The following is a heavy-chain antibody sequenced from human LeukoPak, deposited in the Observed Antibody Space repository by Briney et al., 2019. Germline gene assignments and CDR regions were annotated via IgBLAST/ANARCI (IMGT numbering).Heavy chain of an antibody. CDR3: AKALHVVVPAAIGAGVGY. Sequence: GGSLRLSCAASGFTFSSYSMNWVRQAPRRGLEWVSSISSSSSYIYYADSVKGRFTISRDNAKNSLYLQMNSLRAEDTAVYYCAKALHVVVPAAIGAGVGYWGQGTLVTVSS. D-gene: IGHD2-2*02. CDR1: GFTFSSYS. J-gene: IGHJ4*02. V-gene: IGHV3-21*01. CDR2: ISSSSSYI.